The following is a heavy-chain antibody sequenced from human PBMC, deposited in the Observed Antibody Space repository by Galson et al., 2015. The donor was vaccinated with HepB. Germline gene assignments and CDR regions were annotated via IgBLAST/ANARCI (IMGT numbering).Heavy chain of an antibody. CDR1: GYTFTSYA. Sequence: SVKVSCKASGYTFTSYAMHWVRQAPGQRLEWMGWINAGNGNTKYSQKFQGRVTITRDTSASTAYMGLSSLRSEDTAVYYCARGQRYCSSTSCYLGYWGQGTLANVSS. J-gene: IGHJ4*02. D-gene: IGHD2-2*01. CDR2: INAGNGNT. V-gene: IGHV1-3*01. CDR3: ARGQRYCSSTSCYLGY.